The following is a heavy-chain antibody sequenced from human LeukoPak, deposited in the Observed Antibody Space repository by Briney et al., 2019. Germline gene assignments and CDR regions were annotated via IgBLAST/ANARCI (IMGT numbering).Heavy chain of an antibody. Sequence: SETLSLTCTVSGGSITSYTNWNWIRHPAGKGLEWSGRIYPSGNTNYNPSLKSRVTMSIDTSKNQFSLTMISVTAADTAVYYCSRDHSSGYFPRRAFDIWGQGTIITVSS. J-gene: IGHJ3*02. D-gene: IGHD6-19*01. CDR3: SRDHSSGYFPRRAFDI. CDR2: IYPSGNT. V-gene: IGHV4-4*07. CDR1: GGSITSYTN.